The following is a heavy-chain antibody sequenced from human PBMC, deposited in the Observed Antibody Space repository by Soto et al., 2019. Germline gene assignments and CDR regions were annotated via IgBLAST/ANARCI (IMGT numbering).Heavy chain of an antibody. Sequence: GGSLRLSCAASGFTFSDFVMDWVRQASGKGLEWVARIRSKGDSYATAYTESVKGRSTISRDDSKNTAYLQMNSLKTEDTAVYYCAYIRGWGQGTLGTVSA. CDR2: IRSKGDSYAT. CDR1: GFTFSDFV. V-gene: IGHV3-73*01. D-gene: IGHD3-3*02. J-gene: IGHJ4*02. CDR3: AYIRG.